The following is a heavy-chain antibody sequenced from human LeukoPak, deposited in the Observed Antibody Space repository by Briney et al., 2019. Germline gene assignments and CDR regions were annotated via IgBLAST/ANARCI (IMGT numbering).Heavy chain of an antibody. V-gene: IGHV7-4-1*02. D-gene: IGHD3-9*01. CDR1: GYIFTSHA. CDR2: LNTNTGNP. J-gene: IGHJ6*02. Sequence: GASVKVSCKASGYIFTSHALNWLRQAPGQGPEWMGWLNTNTGNPTYAQGFTGRFVFSLDTSVSTAYLQISSLKAEDTAVYYCARTFDDYYGMDVWGQGTTVTVSS. CDR3: ARTFDDYYGMDV.